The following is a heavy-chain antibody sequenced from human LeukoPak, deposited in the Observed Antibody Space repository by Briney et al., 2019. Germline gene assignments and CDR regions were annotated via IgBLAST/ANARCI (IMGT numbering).Heavy chain of an antibody. D-gene: IGHD2-2*01. CDR2: ITDSGTYI. V-gene: IGHV3-21*01. CDR3: ARGRRYCSSTSCSNFDY. CDR1: GFSLGCRA. Sequence: GGSLRLSCAAPGFSLGCRAMSWVRQAPGKGLEWVSSITDSGTYIYYAESVKGRFTSSRDNAKNSLYLQMNSLRAEDTAVYYCARGRRYCSSTSCSNFDYWGQGTLVTVSS. J-gene: IGHJ4*02.